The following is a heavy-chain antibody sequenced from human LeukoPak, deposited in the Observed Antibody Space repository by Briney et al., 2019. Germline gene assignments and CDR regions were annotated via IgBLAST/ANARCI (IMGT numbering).Heavy chain of an antibody. J-gene: IGHJ6*03. V-gene: IGHV4-4*07. D-gene: IGHD4-11*01. CDR3: ARDSTVTTFNYMDV. Sequence: SETLSLTCTVSGGSFRSYYWSWIRQPAGKALEWIGRIYTSGSISYNPSLKSRVTISVDKSKNQFSLKLSSVTAADTAMYYCARDSTVTTFNYMDVWGKGTTVTVSS. CDR2: IYTSGSI. CDR1: GGSFRSYY.